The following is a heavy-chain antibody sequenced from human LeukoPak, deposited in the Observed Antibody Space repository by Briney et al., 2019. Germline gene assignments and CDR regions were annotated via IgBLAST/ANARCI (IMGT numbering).Heavy chain of an antibody. D-gene: IGHD1-26*01. V-gene: IGHV3-23*01. CDR1: GFTFSSYG. CDR2: ISGSGGST. J-gene: IGHJ1*01. CDR3: AKADPPSGSYSYFQH. Sequence: GGTLRLSCAASGFTFSSYGMSWVRQAPGKGLEWVSAISGSGGSTYYADSVKGRFTISRDNSKNTLYLQMNSLRAEATAVYYCAKADPPSGSYSYFQHWGQGTLVTVSS.